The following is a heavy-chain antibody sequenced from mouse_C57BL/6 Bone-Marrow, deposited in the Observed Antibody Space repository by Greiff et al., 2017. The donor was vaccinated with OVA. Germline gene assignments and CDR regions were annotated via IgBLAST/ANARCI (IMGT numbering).Heavy chain of an antibody. CDR3: ARPLLRGYAMDY. CDR1: GFTFSSYG. CDR2: ISSGGSYT. D-gene: IGHD1-1*01. Sequence: EVQLVESGGDLVKPGGSLKLSCAASGFTFSSYGMSWVRQTPDKRLEWVATISSGGSYTYYPDSVKGRFTISRDNAKNTLYLQMSSLKSEDTAMYYCARPLLRGYAMDYWGQGTSVTVSS. J-gene: IGHJ4*01. V-gene: IGHV5-6*01.